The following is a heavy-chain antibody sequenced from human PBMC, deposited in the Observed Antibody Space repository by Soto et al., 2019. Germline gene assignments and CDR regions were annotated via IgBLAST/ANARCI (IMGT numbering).Heavy chain of an antibody. CDR3: TGKGHCSGGSCYGGDY. J-gene: IGHJ4*02. CDR2: IRSKAYGGTT. Sequence: GSLRLSCTASGFTFGDCAMSWVRQAPGKGLEWVGFIRSKAYGGTTEYAASVKGRFTISRDDSKSIAYLQMNSLKTEDTAVYYCTGKGHCSGGSCYGGDYWGQGTLVTVSS. CDR1: GFTFGDCA. D-gene: IGHD2-15*01. V-gene: IGHV3-49*04.